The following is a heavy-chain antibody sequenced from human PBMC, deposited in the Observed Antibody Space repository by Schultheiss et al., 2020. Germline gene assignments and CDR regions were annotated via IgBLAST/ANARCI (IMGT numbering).Heavy chain of an antibody. CDR3: AREPYYRGKYYYGMDV. CDR2: IYYSGST. CDR1: GGSISSGGYY. J-gene: IGHJ6*02. Sequence: SETLSLTCTVSGGSISSGGYYWSWIRQHPGKGLEWIGYIYYSGSTYYNPSLKSRVTMSVDTSKNQFSLKLSSVTAADTAVYYCAREPYYRGKYYYGMDVWGQGTTVTVSS. V-gene: IGHV4-31*03. D-gene: IGHD1-26*01.